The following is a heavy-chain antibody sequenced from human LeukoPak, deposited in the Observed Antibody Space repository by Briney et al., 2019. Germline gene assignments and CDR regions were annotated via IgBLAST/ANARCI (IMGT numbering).Heavy chain of an antibody. D-gene: IGHD3-3*01. Sequence: SETLSLTCTVSGGSISSSSYYWGWIRQPPGKGLEWIGCIYYSGSTNYNPSLKSRVTISVDTSKNQFSLKLSSVTAADTAVFYCARAVADFWSGQYYFDYWGQGTLVTVSS. V-gene: IGHV4-61*05. J-gene: IGHJ4*02. CDR3: ARAVADFWSGQYYFDY. CDR2: IYYSGST. CDR1: GGSISSSSYY.